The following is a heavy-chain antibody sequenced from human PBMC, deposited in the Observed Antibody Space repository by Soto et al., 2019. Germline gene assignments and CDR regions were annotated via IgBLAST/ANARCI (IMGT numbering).Heavy chain of an antibody. J-gene: IGHJ4*02. Sequence: ASVKVSCKASGYTFTSYYMHWVRQAPGQGLEWMGIINPSGGSTSYAQKFQGRVTMTRDTSTSTVYMELSSLRSEDTAVYYCARDWGGVVVAATPGYWGQGTLVTVSS. D-gene: IGHD2-15*01. CDR2: INPSGGST. V-gene: IGHV1-46*01. CDR3: ARDWGGVVVAATPGY. CDR1: GYTFTSYY.